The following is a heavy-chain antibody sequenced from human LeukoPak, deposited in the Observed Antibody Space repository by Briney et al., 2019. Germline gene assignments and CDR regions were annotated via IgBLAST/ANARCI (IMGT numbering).Heavy chain of an antibody. Sequence: GGSLRLSCAAPGFTFSSYAMSWVRQAPGKGLEWVSGISGSGGSTYYADSVKGRFTISRDNSKNTLYLQMNSLRAEDTAVYYCAKDRRWGSTSLYYMDVWGKGTTVTVSS. CDR3: AKDRRWGSTSLYYMDV. CDR1: GFTFSSYA. V-gene: IGHV3-23*01. D-gene: IGHD2-2*01. J-gene: IGHJ6*03. CDR2: ISGSGGST.